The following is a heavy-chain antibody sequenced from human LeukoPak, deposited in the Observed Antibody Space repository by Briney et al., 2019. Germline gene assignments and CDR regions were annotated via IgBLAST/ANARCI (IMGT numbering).Heavy chain of an antibody. J-gene: IGHJ3*02. CDR3: ARGGYCSGGSCYTYDAFDI. CDR1: GYTFTSYY. Sequence: ASVKVSCKASGYTFTSYYMHWVRQAPGQGLEWMGIINPSGGSTSYAQKFQGRVTMTRDTSTSTVYMELSSLRSEDTAVYYCARGGYCSGGSCYTYDAFDIWGQGTMVTVSS. V-gene: IGHV1-46*01. CDR2: INPSGGST. D-gene: IGHD2-15*01.